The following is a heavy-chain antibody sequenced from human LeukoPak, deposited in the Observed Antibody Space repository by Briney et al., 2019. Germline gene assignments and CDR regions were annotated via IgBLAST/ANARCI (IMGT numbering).Heavy chain of an antibody. J-gene: IGHJ4*02. CDR1: GGTFSGYA. V-gene: IGHV1-69*05. Sequence: GASVKVSCKASGGTFSGYAISWVRQAPGQGLEWMGRIIPIFGTANYAQKFQGRVTITTDESTGTAYMELSSLRSEDTAVYYCARSYVWGSYRLDYWGQGTLVTVSS. D-gene: IGHD3-16*02. CDR2: IIPIFGTA. CDR3: ARSYVWGSYRLDY.